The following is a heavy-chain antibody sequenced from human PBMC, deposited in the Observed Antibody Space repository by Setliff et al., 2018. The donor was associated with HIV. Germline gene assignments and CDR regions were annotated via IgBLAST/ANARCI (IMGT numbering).Heavy chain of an antibody. V-gene: IGHV4-59*01. Sequence: SETLSLTCTVSGGSISAYYWSWIRQPPGKGLEWIGSFHYSGSTSYNPSLRSRVTISVETSQNLFSLRLRSVTAADTGVYYCARPGSSSYYYAMDVWGLGTTVTVSS. CDR1: GGSISAYY. D-gene: IGHD3-10*01. CDR2: FHYSGST. CDR3: ARPGSSSYYYAMDV. J-gene: IGHJ6*02.